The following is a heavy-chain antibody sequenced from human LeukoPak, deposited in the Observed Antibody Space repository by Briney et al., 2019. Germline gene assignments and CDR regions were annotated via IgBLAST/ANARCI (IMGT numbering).Heavy chain of an antibody. Sequence: SVKVSCKASGGTFSSSAISWVRQAPGQGLEWMGGIIPIFGAANYAQMFQGRVAIATDESTSTAYMELNSLRSEDTAVYYCARGRDCSGGSCYHALLDYWGQGTLVTVSS. V-gene: IGHV1-69*05. CDR2: IIPIFGAA. J-gene: IGHJ4*02. CDR3: ARGRDCSGGSCYHALLDY. D-gene: IGHD2-15*01. CDR1: GGTFSSSA.